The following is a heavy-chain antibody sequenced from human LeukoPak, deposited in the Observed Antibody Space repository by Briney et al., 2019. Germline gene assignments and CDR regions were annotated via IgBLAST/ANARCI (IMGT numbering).Heavy chain of an antibody. CDR1: GFTLSSYG. D-gene: IGHD2-2*01. J-gene: IGHJ4*02. V-gene: IGHV3-33*01. Sequence: HPGGSLRLSCAASGFTLSSYGMHWVRQAPGKGLEWVAVIWYDGSNKYYADSVKGRFTISRDNSKNTLYLQMNSLRAEDTAVYYCARSGPLIVPAANFDYWGQGTLVTVSS. CDR3: ARSGPLIVPAANFDY. CDR2: IWYDGSNK.